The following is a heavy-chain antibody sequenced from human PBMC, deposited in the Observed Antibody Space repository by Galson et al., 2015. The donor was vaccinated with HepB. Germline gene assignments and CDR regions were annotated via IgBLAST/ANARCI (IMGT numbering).Heavy chain of an antibody. V-gene: IGHV1-18*01. CDR3: TRDLRGTAGY. CDR2: INVYNGET. D-gene: IGHD1-1*01. J-gene: IGHJ4*02. Sequence: SVKVSCKASGYIFTNYALSWVRQAPGQGLEWMGWINVYNGETIFAQKFQGRVTLTTDTSTSTAYMELSRLRSDDTAVYYCTRDLRGTAGYWGQGTLISVSS. CDR1: GYIFTNYA.